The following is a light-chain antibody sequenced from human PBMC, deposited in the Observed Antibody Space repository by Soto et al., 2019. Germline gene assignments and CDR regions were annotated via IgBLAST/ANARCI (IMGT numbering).Light chain of an antibody. Sequence: DIQMTQSPSTLSASVGDRVTITCRASQSVGYWLAWYQQKPGRAPNLLIYKASTLESGVPSRFSGTGSGTEFTLTISSLQPDDFATYYCQQYNAFPWTFGQGTKMEIK. CDR3: QQYNAFPWT. V-gene: IGKV1-5*03. CDR2: KAS. J-gene: IGKJ1*01. CDR1: QSVGYW.